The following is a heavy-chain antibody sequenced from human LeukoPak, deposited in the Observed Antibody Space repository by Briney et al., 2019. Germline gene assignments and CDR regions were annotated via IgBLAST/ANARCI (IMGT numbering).Heavy chain of an antibody. CDR3: ARGGYYGSGNDFRFDP. D-gene: IGHD3-10*01. CDR2: IYYSGST. Sequence: SETLSLTCTVSGGSISSYYWSWIRQPPGKGLEWIGYIYYSGSTNYKPSGKSRVTISVDTSKNQFSLKLSSVTAADTAVYYCARGGYYGSGNDFRFDPWGQGTLVTVSS. V-gene: IGHV4-59*01. J-gene: IGHJ5*02. CDR1: GGSISSYY.